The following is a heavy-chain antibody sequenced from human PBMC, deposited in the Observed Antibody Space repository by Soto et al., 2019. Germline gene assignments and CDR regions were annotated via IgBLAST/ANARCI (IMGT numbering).Heavy chain of an antibody. CDR3: ARMSVEMATTYYFDS. CDR2: IHHSGST. Sequence: LSLTCVVSDYSISSNNYWGWIRQPPGKGLECIGSIHHSGSTYYSPSLNSRVTVSLDTSKNQFSLKLSSVNAADTAVYYCARMSVEMATTYYFDSWGQGALVTVSS. J-gene: IGHJ4*02. D-gene: IGHD5-12*01. CDR1: DYSISSNNY. V-gene: IGHV4-38-2*01.